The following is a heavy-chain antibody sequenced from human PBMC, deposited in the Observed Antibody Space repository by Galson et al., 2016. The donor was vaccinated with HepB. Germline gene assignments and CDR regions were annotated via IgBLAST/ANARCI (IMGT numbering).Heavy chain of an antibody. CDR2: ISAYNGYL. CDR1: GYTFTSSA. J-gene: IGHJ4*02. Sequence: SVKVSCKASGYTFTSSAITWVRQAPGQGLEWMGWISAYNGYLKYAQQFQDRLSMTTDTSTTTVYMELRSLRSDDTAVYYCARDPQSSGSSDLDYWGQGTLVTVSS. CDR3: ARDPQSSGSSDLDY. V-gene: IGHV1-18*01. D-gene: IGHD6-19*01.